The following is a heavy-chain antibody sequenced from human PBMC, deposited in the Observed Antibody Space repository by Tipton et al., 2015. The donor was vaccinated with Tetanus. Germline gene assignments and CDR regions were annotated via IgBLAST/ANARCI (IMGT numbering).Heavy chain of an antibody. V-gene: IGHV3-21*01. CDR3: TRDITSGALY. CDR2: ISSRSTYI. D-gene: IGHD6-19*01. Sequence: SLRLSCAASGFTFSNYVMNWVRQAPGKGLEWVSSISSRSTYIYYADSVKGRFTISRDNPKSSLYLQMHSLRAEDTAVYFCTRDITSGALYWGQGTLVTVSS. CDR1: GFTFSNYV. J-gene: IGHJ4*02.